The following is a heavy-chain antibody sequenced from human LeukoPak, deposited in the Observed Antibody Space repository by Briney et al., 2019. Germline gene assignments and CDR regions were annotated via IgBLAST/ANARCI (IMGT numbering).Heavy chain of an antibody. Sequence: GESLKISCQGSADSFTGYWIAWVRQMPGKGLEWMGTIYTGDSDTRYSPSFQGQVTMSADKSISTAYLQWSSLKASDTAMYYCARGTLRGVSTNGMADWGQGTLVTVSS. D-gene: IGHD3-10*01. CDR3: ARGTLRGVSTNGMAD. J-gene: IGHJ4*02. CDR2: IYTGDSDT. V-gene: IGHV5-51*01. CDR1: ADSFTGYW.